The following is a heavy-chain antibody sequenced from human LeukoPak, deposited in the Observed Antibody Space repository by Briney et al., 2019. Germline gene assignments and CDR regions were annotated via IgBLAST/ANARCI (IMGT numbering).Heavy chain of an antibody. J-gene: IGHJ3*02. CDR2: IYYSGST. Sequence: PSETLSLTCTVSGGSISSSSYYWGWIRQPPGKGLEWIGSIYYSGSTYYNPSLKSRVTMSVDTSKSQFSLKLSSVTAADTAVYYCARDRGSGYYPDAFDIWGQGTMVTVSS. CDR1: GGSISSSSYY. V-gene: IGHV4-39*07. D-gene: IGHD3-22*01. CDR3: ARDRGSGYYPDAFDI.